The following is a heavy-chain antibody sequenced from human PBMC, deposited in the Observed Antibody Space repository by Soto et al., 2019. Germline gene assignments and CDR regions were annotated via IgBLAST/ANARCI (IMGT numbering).Heavy chain of an antibody. D-gene: IGHD3-22*01. CDR3: ERDGDSSHVFDP. CDR1: GGTFSSYT. V-gene: IGHV1-69*08. Sequence: QVQLVQSGAEVKKPGSSVKVSCKASGGTFSSYTISWVRQAPGQGLEWMGRIIPILGIANYAQKFQGRVTITAAKSTSTAYMELSSLRSEDTAVYYCERDGDSSHVFDPWGQGTLVTVSS. J-gene: IGHJ5*02. CDR2: IIPILGIA.